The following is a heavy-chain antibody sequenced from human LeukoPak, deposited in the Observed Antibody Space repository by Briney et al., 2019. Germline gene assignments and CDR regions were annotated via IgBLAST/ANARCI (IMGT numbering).Heavy chain of an antibody. CDR3: AKDPGIAAAEWKNDWYFDL. J-gene: IGHJ2*01. V-gene: IGHV3-30-3*01. CDR2: ISYDGSNK. CDR1: GFTFSSYA. D-gene: IGHD6-13*01. Sequence: GRSLRLSCAASGFTFSSYAMHWVRQAAGKGLEWVAVISYDGSNKYFADSVKGRFTISRDNSKNTLYLQMNSLRAEDTAVYYCAKDPGIAAAEWKNDWYFDLWGRGTLVTVSS.